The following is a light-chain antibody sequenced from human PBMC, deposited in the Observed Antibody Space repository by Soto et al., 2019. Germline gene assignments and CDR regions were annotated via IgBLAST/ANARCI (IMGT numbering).Light chain of an antibody. CDR2: AAS. CDR1: QGISNF. CDR3: QQYNNWPIT. Sequence: IQLTQSPSSLSASVGNRVTITCRASQGISNFLAWYQQKPGKAPKLLIYAASTLQSGVPSRFSGSGSGTEFTLTISSLQSEEFAVYYCQQYNNWPITVGQGTRLEIK. J-gene: IGKJ5*01. V-gene: IGKV1-9*01.